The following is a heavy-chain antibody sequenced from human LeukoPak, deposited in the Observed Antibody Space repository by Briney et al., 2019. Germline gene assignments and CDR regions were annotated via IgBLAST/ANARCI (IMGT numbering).Heavy chain of an antibody. V-gene: IGHV1-18*01. CDR3: ARADHSGYYFDY. J-gene: IGHJ4*02. D-gene: IGHD5-12*01. CDR2: ISAYNGNT. CDR1: GYTFTSYA. Sequence: ASVKVSCKASGYTFTSYAISWVRQAPGQGLEWMGWISAYNGNTNYAQKLQGRVTMTTDTSTSTAYMELRSLRSDDTAVYYCARADHSGYYFDYWGQGTLVTVSS.